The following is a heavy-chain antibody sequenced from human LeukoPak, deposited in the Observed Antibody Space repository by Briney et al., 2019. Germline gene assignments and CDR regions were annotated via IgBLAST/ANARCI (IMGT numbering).Heavy chain of an antibody. D-gene: IGHD3-16*02. CDR2: IYYSGST. Sequence: SETLSLTCTVSGGSISSYYWSWIRQPPGKGLEWIGYIYYSGSTNYNPSLMSRVTISVDTSKNQFSLKLSSVTAADTAVYYCARGGDYDYVWGSYRSHFDYWGQGTLVTVSS. V-gene: IGHV4-59*01. CDR1: GGSISSYY. J-gene: IGHJ4*02. CDR3: ARGGDYDYVWGSYRSHFDY.